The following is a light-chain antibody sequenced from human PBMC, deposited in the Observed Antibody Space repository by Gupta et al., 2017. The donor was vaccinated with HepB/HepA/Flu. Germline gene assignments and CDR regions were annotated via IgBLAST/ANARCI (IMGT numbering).Light chain of an antibody. J-gene: IGKJ1*01. V-gene: IGKV1-5*03. Sequence: DIQMTQSPSTLSTSVGDRVTITCRASQGIRRSLAWYQQKPGKAPKLLIYSVSNLESGVPSRFSGSGSGTEFTLTISSLQPDDFANYYCQQYHSDRAFGQGTKVEV. CDR2: SVS. CDR3: QQYHSDRA. CDR1: QGIRRS.